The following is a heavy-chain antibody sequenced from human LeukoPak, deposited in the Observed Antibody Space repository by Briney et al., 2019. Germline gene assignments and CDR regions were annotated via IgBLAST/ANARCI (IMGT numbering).Heavy chain of an antibody. J-gene: IGHJ5*02. D-gene: IGHD1-14*01. CDR1: GGTFSSYA. V-gene: IGHV1-69*01. CDR2: IIPIFGTA. CDR3: ARREEGTGRNWFDP. Sequence: SVKVSCKASGGTFSSYAISWVRQAPGQGLEWMGGIIPIFGTANYAQKFQGRVMITADESTSTAYMELSSLRSEDTAVYYCARREEGTGRNWFDPWGQGTLATVSS.